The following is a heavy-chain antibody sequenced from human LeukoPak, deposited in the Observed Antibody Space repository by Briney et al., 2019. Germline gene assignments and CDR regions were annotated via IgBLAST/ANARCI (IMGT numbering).Heavy chain of an antibody. J-gene: IGHJ4*02. D-gene: IGHD5-12*01. CDR1: GFTFSSYA. V-gene: IGHV3-48*03. CDR2: MTASSVTF. CDR3: ARSLSGYDPLSAF. Sequence: GGSLRLSCEVSGFTFSSYAMTWVRQVPGRGLEWLAYMTASSVTFYYADSARGRFTISRDNARNSLFLQMNSLTVEDTAVYYCARSLSGYDPLSAFWGQGTLVTVSS.